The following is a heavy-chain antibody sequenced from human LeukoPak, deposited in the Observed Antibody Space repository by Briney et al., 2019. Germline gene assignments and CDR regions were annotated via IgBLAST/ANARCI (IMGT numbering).Heavy chain of an antibody. D-gene: IGHD6-19*01. CDR2: MNPNSGNT. V-gene: IGHV1-8*01. J-gene: IGHJ6*03. Sequence: GASVKVSCRASGYTFTSYDIKWVRQATGQGLEWMGWMNPNSGNTGYAQKFQGRVTITRNTSISTAYMELSSLRSEDTAVYYCARGISPLAAVAGPNDYYYYMDVWGKGTTVTVSS. CDR1: GYTFTSYD. CDR3: ARGISPLAAVAGPNDYYYYMDV.